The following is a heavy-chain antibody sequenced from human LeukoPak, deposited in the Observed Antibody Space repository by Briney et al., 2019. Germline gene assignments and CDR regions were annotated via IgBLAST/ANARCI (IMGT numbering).Heavy chain of an antibody. J-gene: IGHJ6*02. V-gene: IGHV4-31*03. CDR2: IYYSGST. D-gene: IGHD5-24*01. CDR1: GGSISSGGYY. CDR3: AETRWHYYNMDV. Sequence: SETLSLTCTVSGGSISSGGYYWSWIRQHPGKGLEWIGYIYYSGSTYYNPSLKSRVTISVDTSKNQFSLKLSSVTAADTAVYYCAETRWHYYNMDVWGQGTTVTVSS.